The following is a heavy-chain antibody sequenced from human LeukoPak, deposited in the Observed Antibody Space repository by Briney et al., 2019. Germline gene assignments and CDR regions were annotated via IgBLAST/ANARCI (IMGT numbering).Heavy chain of an antibody. CDR2: IYYSGST. D-gene: IGHD7-27*01. CDR3: ARAGLTGDAFDI. CDR1: GGSISSGGYY. Sequence: SETLSLTCTVSGGSISSGGYYWSWIRQHPGKGLEWIGYIYYSGSTYYNPSLKSRVTISVDSSKNQFSLKLGSVTAADTAVYYCARAGLTGDAFDIWGQGTMVTVSS. J-gene: IGHJ3*02. V-gene: IGHV4-31*03.